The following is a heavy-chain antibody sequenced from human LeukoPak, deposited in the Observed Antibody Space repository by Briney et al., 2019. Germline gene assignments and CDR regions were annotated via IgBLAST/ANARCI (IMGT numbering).Heavy chain of an antibody. CDR1: GYTFTNYW. J-gene: IGHJ6*02. CDR2: IYPGDSDT. CDR3: ARAAVAGYYYGMDV. V-gene: IGHV5-51*01. Sequence: GESLKISCKGSGYTFTNYWIGWVRQMPGKGLEFMGIIYPGDSDTRYSPSFQGQVTISVDKSINTAYLQWSSLKASDSAMYYCARAAVAGYYYGMDVWGQGTTVTVSS. D-gene: IGHD6-19*01.